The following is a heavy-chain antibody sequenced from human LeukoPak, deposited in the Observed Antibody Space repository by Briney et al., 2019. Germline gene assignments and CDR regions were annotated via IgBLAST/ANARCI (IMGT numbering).Heavy chain of an antibody. CDR2: ISVSGNT. CDR1: GFTLSSYA. J-gene: IGHJ3*02. V-gene: IGHV3-23*01. Sequence: GGSLRLSCAASGFTLSSYAMSWVRQAPGKGLEWVSAISVSGNTYHADSVKGRFTISRDSSKNTLYLQMNRLRAEDAAVYYCAKDRNYYDSSGYYLPDAFDIWGQGTMVTVSS. CDR3: AKDRNYYDSSGYYLPDAFDI. D-gene: IGHD3-22*01.